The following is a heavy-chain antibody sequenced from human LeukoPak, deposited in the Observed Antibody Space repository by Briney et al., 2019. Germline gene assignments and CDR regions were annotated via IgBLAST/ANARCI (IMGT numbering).Heavy chain of an antibody. J-gene: IGHJ4*02. CDR2: ISPNSGGT. D-gene: IGHD4-17*01. CDR1: GYTFTGYY. CDR3: ARAGNDYGTPGDY. V-gene: IGHV1-2*06. Sequence: ASVKASCKASGYTFTGYYMHWVRQAPGQGLEWMGRISPNSGGTNYAQKFQGRVTMTRDTSISTAYMELSRLRSDDTAVYYCARAGNDYGTPGDYWGQGTLVTVSS.